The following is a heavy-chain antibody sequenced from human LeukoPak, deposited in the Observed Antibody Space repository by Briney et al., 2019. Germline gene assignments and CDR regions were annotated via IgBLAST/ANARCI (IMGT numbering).Heavy chain of an antibody. CDR2: IYYSGST. V-gene: IGHV4-59*08. J-gene: IGHJ3*02. D-gene: IGHD3-10*01. Sequence: PSETLSLTCTVSGGSISSYYWSWIRQPPGKGLEWSGYIYYSGSTNYNPSLKSRVTISVDTSKNQFSLKLSSVTAADTAVYYCARYVWFGETGAHAFDIWGQGIMVTVSS. CDR3: ARYVWFGETGAHAFDI. CDR1: GGSISSYY.